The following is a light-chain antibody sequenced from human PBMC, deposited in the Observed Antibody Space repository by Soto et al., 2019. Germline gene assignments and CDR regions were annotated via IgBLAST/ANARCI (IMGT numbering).Light chain of an antibody. CDR3: CSYAGSTSLYV. J-gene: IGLJ1*01. V-gene: IGLV2-23*01. Sequence: QSARTQPASVSGSLGQSITISCTGTSSDVGSYNRVSWYQQHPGKAPKLMIYEASKRPSGVSNRFSGSKSGNTASLTISGLQAEDEADYCCCSYAGSTSLYVFGTATKLTVL. CDR2: EAS. CDR1: SSDVGSYNR.